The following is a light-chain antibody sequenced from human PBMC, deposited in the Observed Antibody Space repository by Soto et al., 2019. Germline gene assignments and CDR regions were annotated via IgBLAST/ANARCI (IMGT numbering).Light chain of an antibody. Sequence: EIMMTQSPATLSVSPGERATLSCRASQSVSNNLAWYQQKPGQAPRLLIYYASTRATGIPARFSGSGSGTKFTLPISSLQSDDFSLYYCQQYNNWPPITFGQGTRLEIK. CDR3: QQYNNWPPIT. V-gene: IGKV3-15*01. J-gene: IGKJ5*01. CDR2: YAS. CDR1: QSVSNN.